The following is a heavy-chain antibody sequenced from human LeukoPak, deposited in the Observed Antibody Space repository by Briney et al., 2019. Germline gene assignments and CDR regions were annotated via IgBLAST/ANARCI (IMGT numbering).Heavy chain of an antibody. CDR3: AKTRYTSGRSVDY. CDR1: GFTFSSYS. Sequence: NPGGSLRLSCAASGFTFSSYSMKWVRQAPGKGLEWVSSISSSSSYIYYADSVKGRFTISRDNAKNSLYLQMNSLRAEDTAVYYCAKTRYTSGRSVDYWGQGTLVSVSS. V-gene: IGHV3-21*04. CDR2: ISSSSSYI. J-gene: IGHJ4*02. D-gene: IGHD6-25*01.